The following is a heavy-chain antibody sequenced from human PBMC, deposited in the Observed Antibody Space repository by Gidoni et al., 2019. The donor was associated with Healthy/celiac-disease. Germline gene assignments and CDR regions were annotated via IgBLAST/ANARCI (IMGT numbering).Heavy chain of an antibody. J-gene: IGHJ4*02. D-gene: IGHD2-2*01. CDR2: IYYSGST. Sequence: QAQLQASGPGLVKPSQTLSLTCPLSGCSISSGGYYWSWIRQHPGKGLEWIGYIYYSGSTYYNPSLKSRVTISVDTSKNQFSLKLSSVTAADTAVYYCAREEYQLLSGYYFDYWGQGTLVTVSS. CDR3: AREEYQLLSGYYFDY. V-gene: IGHV4-31*03. CDR1: GCSISSGGYY.